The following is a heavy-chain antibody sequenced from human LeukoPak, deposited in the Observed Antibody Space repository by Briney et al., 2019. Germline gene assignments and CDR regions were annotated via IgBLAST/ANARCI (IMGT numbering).Heavy chain of an antibody. D-gene: IGHD2-2*01. CDR1: GGTFSSYA. Sequence: SVRVSCKASGGTFSSYAISWVRQAPGQGLEWMGGVIPIFGTANYAQKFQGRVTITADEFTNTAYMELSSLRSEDTAVYYCARENVVVPAASGFYYYYYGLDVWGQGTTVTVSS. V-gene: IGHV1-69*01. CDR3: ARENVVVPAASGFYYYYYGLDV. CDR2: VIPIFGTA. J-gene: IGHJ6*02.